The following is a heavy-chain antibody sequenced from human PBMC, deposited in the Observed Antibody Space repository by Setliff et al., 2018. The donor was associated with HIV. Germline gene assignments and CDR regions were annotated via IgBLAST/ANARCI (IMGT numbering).Heavy chain of an antibody. J-gene: IGHJ4*02. CDR1: GGSIISGDYH. D-gene: IGHD1-26*01. CDR2: IYYTGIT. Sequence: SETLSLTCTVSGGSIISGDYHWSWIRQHPGKGLEWIGYIYYTGITDYNPSLEGRLTISVDTSKNQVSLKLKSVTTADTAVYYCARELYGGNSRPFDYWGQGALVTVSS. V-gene: IGHV4-61*08. CDR3: ARELYGGNSRPFDY.